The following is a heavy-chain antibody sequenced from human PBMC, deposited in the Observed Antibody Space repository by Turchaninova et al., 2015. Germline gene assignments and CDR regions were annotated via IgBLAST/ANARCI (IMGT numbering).Heavy chain of an antibody. D-gene: IGHD3-22*01. V-gene: IGHV5-10-1*03. Sequence: EVQLVQSGAEMKKPGESLTISCKASGYSFLSYWITWVRQVPGQGLQWVAAVDPSGDLRHGVASLRGRLTASVVRSLLAVVLRRGGNLQSSDTAIYYCARHRRVVITTPPSAMDVWGQGTSVTVSS. J-gene: IGHJ6*01. CDR2: VDPSGDLR. CDR1: GYSFLSYW. CDR3: ARHRRVVITTPPSAMDV.